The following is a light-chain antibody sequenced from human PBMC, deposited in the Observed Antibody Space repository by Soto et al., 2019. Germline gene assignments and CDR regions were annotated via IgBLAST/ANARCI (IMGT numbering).Light chain of an antibody. CDR2: NAS. CDR3: QQYSSSQGWT. Sequence: EIVLTQSPGTLSLSPWARATLSCRPSQSVRTTYLAWYQQKPGQAPRLLIYNASNRTTGIPDRFSGSGSGTDFTLTINRLEPADFAVYFCQQYSSSQGWTFGQGTKVDIK. V-gene: IGKV3-20*01. J-gene: IGKJ1*01. CDR1: QSVRTTY.